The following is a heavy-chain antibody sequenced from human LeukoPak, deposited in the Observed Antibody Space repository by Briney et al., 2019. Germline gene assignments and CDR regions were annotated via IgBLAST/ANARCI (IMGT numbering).Heavy chain of an antibody. J-gene: IGHJ4*01. CDR2: IKQDGSEK. CDR1: GFTFSSYW. V-gene: IGHV3-7*05. Sequence: GESLRLSCAASGFTFSSYWMSWVRQAPGKGLEWVANIKQDGSEKYYVDSVKGRFTISRDNARNSLYLQMNSLRAEDTAVYYCARDQRYCSSSSCPWEPFDYWGHGTLVTVSS. D-gene: IGHD2-2*01. CDR3: ARDQRYCSSSSCPWEPFDY.